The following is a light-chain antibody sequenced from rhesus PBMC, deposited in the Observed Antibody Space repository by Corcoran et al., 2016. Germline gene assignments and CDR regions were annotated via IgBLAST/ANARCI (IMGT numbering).Light chain of an antibody. Sequence: DIQMTQSPSSLSASVGDKITITCHASQDISSWLAWYQQKPGKAPKPLIYYTSRLQSGVPSRFSASGVGTDSTLPISRLQPEDFAIYYCQQYDDLPYSFGQGTRVEIK. V-gene: IGKV1-19*01. CDR2: YTS. J-gene: IGKJ2*01. CDR1: QDISSW. CDR3: QQYDDLPYS.